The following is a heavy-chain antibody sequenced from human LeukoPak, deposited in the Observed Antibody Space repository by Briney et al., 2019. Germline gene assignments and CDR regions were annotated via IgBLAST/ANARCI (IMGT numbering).Heavy chain of an antibody. D-gene: IGHD3-10*01. J-gene: IGHJ3*02. V-gene: IGHV1-46*01. CDR2: INPSGGST. CDR3: ARLRGSGGLNALDI. Sequence: GASVMVSCKASGYTFTSYYIHWVRQAPGQGLEWMGIINPSGGSTSYAQKFQGRVTMSRDTSTSTVYMELSSLRSEDTAVYCCARLRGSGGLNALDIWGQGTMVTVSS. CDR1: GYTFTSYY.